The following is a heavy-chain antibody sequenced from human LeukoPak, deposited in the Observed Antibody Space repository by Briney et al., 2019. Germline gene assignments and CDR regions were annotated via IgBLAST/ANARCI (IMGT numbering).Heavy chain of an antibody. CDR2: MSGRIGSR. J-gene: IGHJ4*02. CDR3: AKAQREVFDY. Sequence: GGSLRLSCAASGFTFNSHAVSGVRQARGEGLEWVSVMSGRIGSRYYAESVKGLFSISRDNSKNTVYLQMSSRRGENTVVYYCAKAQREVFDYWAQETVVSVSS. CDR1: GFTFNSHA. D-gene: IGHD1-26*01. V-gene: IGHV3-23*01.